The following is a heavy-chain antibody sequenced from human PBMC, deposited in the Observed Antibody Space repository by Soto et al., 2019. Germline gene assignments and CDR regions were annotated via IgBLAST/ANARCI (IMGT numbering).Heavy chain of an antibody. CDR3: ARELSRPYDFWSGYPDY. J-gene: IGHJ4*02. Sequence: GGSLRLSCAASGFTFSSYWMSWVRQAPGKGLEWVANIKQDGSEKYYVDSVKGRFTISRDNAKNSLYLQMNSLRAEDTAVYYCARELSRPYDFWSGYPDYWGQGTLVTVSS. V-gene: IGHV3-7*05. D-gene: IGHD3-3*01. CDR2: IKQDGSEK. CDR1: GFTFSSYW.